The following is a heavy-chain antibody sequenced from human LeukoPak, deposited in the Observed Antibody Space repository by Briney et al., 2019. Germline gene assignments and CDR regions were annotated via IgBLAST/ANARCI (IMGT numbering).Heavy chain of an antibody. V-gene: IGHV3-30-3*01. CDR2: ISYDGSNK. CDR1: GFTFSSYA. J-gene: IGHJ4*02. D-gene: IGHD4-17*01. Sequence: GRSLRLSCAASGFTFSSYAMRWVRQAPGKGLEWVAVISYDGSNKYYADSVKGRFTISRDNSKNTLYLQMNSLRAEDTAVYYCARAHYGEIDYWGQGTLVTVSS. CDR3: ARAHYGEIDY.